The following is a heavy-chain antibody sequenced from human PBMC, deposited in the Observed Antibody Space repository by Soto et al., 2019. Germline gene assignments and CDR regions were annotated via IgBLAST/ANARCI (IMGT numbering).Heavy chain of an antibody. CDR2: IYWDDDK. V-gene: IGHV2-5*02. CDR3: GRRRGRFGGSWTTPYFDY. J-gene: IGHJ4*02. CDR1: GFSLNTGGVG. Sequence: QITLKESGPTVVKPTQTLTLTCSLSGFSLNTGGVGVGWIRQPPGKALEWLAVIYWDDDKSWNQSLRDRLTINRDASDDQVVLTVTNTDPVDTGTYYRGRRRGRFGGSWTTPYFDYWGQGTLVTVSS. D-gene: IGHD2-15*01.